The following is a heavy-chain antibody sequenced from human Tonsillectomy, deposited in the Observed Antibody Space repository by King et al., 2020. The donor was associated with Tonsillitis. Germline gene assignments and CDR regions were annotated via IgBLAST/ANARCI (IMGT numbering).Heavy chain of an antibody. V-gene: IGHV3-21*01. CDR2: ISSSSSYI. D-gene: IGHD7-27*01. J-gene: IGHJ6*02. CDR1: GFTFSSYS. Sequence: QLVQSGGGLVKPGGSLRLSCAASGFTFSSYSMNWVRQAPGKGLEWVSSISSSSSYIYYADSVKGRFTISRDNAKNSLYLQMNSLRAEDTAVYYCARDWGYYYYYGMDGWGQGTTVTVSS. CDR3: ARDWGYYYYYGMDG.